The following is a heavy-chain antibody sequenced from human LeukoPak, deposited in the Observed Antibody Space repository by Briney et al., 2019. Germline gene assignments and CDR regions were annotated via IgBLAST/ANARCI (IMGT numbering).Heavy chain of an antibody. CDR1: GGSISSSNW. Sequence: SETLSLTCAVSGGSISSSNWWSWVRQPPGKGLEWIGEIYHSGSTNYNPSLKSRVTISVDKSKNQFSLKLSSVTAADTAVYYCARDELYVDTAMVTFFSWFDPWGQGTLVTVSS. CDR3: ARDELYVDTAMVTFFSWFDP. CDR2: IYHSGST. V-gene: IGHV4-4*02. D-gene: IGHD5-18*01. J-gene: IGHJ5*02.